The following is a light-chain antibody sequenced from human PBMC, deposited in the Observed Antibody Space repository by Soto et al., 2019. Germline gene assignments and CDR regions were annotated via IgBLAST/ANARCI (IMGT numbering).Light chain of an antibody. J-gene: IGKJ1*01. CDR3: QQSYSTPPST. V-gene: IGKV1-12*01. CDR1: QGISSW. CDR2: AAS. Sequence: IHMTQSPSSVSASLGYRVTITCRASQGISSWLAWYQQKPGKSPKLLIYAASSFQSGVPSSFSGSGSGTDFSLTISSLQHEDFAAYYCQQSYSTPPSTFGQGTKVDIK.